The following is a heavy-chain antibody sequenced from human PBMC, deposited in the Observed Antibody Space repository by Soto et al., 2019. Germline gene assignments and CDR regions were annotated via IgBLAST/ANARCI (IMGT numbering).Heavy chain of an antibody. CDR3: ASWRARQYNWFDP. CDR1: GFTFSSYW. CDR2: IKQEGSEK. V-gene: IGHV3-7*05. D-gene: IGHD3-3*01. Sequence: EVQLVESGGGLVQPGGSLRLSCAASGFTFSSYWMSWVRQAPGKGLEWVANIKQEGSEKYYVDSVKGRFTIYRDNAQNTLYLQMNSLRAEDTAVYYCASWRARQYNWFDPWGQGTLVTVSS. J-gene: IGHJ5*02.